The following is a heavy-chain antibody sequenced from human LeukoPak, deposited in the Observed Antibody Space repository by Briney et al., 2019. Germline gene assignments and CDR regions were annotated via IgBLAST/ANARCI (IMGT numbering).Heavy chain of an antibody. J-gene: IGHJ6*03. CDR3: AKAGTIFGVINPFYFYYMDV. CDR1: GFTVSSNY. D-gene: IGHD3-3*01. CDR2: SYSGGSS. Sequence: GGSLRLSCAASGFTVSSNYMSWVRQAPGKGLEWVSVSYSGGSSYYADSVKGRFTISRDNSKNTLYLQMNSLRAEDTAVYYCAKAGTIFGVINPFYFYYMDVWGKGTTVTVSS. V-gene: IGHV3-53*01.